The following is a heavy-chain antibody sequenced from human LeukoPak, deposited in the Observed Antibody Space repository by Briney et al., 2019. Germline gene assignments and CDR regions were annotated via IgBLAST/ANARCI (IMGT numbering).Heavy chain of an antibody. V-gene: IGHV1-2*02. J-gene: IGHJ4*02. D-gene: IGHD3-22*01. CDR1: GYTFTGYY. CDR3: ARARYDSSGYYGY. Sequence: ASVKVSCKASGYTFTGYYMHWVRQAPGQGHEWMGWINPNSGGTNYAQKFQGRVTMTRDTSISTACMELSRLRSDDTAVYYCARARYDSSGYYGYWGQGTLVTVSS. CDR2: INPNSGGT.